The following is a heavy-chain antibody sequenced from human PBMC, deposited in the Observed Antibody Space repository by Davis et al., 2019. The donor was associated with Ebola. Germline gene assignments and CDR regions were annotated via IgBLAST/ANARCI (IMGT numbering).Heavy chain of an antibody. Sequence: GESLKISCAASGFTFSSYGMHWVRQAPGKGLEWVAVIWYDGSNKYYADSVKGRFTISRDNSKNTLYLQMNSLRAEDTAVYYCARDPAGVFGVVIYYYYGMDVWGQGTTVTVSS. CDR2: IWYDGSNK. CDR1: GFTFSSYG. J-gene: IGHJ6*02. CDR3: ARDPAGVFGVVIYYYYGMDV. D-gene: IGHD3-3*01. V-gene: IGHV3-33*01.